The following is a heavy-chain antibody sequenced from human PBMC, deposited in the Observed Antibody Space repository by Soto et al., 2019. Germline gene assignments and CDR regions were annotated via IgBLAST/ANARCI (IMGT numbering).Heavy chain of an antibody. CDR3: ARGGGSSWYGAFDI. CDR1: GYTFTSYD. D-gene: IGHD6-13*01. J-gene: IGHJ3*02. V-gene: IGHV1-8*01. CDR2: MNPNSGNT. Sequence: GASVKVSCKASGYTFTSYDINWVRQAIGQGLEWKGWMNPNSGNTGYAQKFQGRVTMTRNTSISTAYMELSSLRSEDTAVYYCARGGGSSWYGAFDIWGQGTMVTVSS.